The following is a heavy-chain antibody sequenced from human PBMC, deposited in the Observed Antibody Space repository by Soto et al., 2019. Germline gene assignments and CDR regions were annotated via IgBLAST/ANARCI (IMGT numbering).Heavy chain of an antibody. CDR2: ISAYNGNT. CDR3: ARAVAVAADFDY. Sequence: ASENVSCKASGYTFTSYGISWVRQAPGQGLEWMGWISAYNGNTNYAQKLQGRVTITRDTSASTAYMELSSLRSEDTAVYYCARAVAVAADFDYWGQGTLVTVSS. V-gene: IGHV1-18*01. J-gene: IGHJ4*02. CDR1: GYTFTSYG. D-gene: IGHD6-19*01.